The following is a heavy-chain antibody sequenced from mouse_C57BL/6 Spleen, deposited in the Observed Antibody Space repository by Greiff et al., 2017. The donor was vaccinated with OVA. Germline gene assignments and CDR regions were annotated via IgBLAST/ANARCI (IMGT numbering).Heavy chain of an antibody. CDR2: IYPGSGST. CDR3: ANEYSNWYFDV. V-gene: IGHV1-55*01. Sequence: VQLQQSGAELVKPGASVKMSCKASGYTFTSYWITWVKQRPGQGLEWIGVIYPGSGSTNYNEKFKSKATLTVDTSSRTAYMQLSSLTSEDSAVYYCANEYSNWYFDVWGTGTTVTVSS. CDR1: GYTFTSYW. J-gene: IGHJ1*03. D-gene: IGHD5-1*01.